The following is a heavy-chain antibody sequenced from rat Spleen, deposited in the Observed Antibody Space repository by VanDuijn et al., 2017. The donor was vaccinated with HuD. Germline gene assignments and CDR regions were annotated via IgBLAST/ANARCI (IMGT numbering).Heavy chain of an antibody. Sequence: QVQLKESGPGLVQPSQTLSLTCTVSGFSLTSYNVHWVRQPPGKGLEWMGRMRYNGDTSYNSALKSRLSISRDTSKNQVFLKMNSLQTEDTAIYFCTRDPITTRDYFDYWGQGVMVTVSS. CDR1: GFSLTSYN. J-gene: IGHJ2*01. CDR3: TRDPITTRDYFDY. CDR2: MRYNGDT. V-gene: IGHV2-63*01. D-gene: IGHD1-1*01.